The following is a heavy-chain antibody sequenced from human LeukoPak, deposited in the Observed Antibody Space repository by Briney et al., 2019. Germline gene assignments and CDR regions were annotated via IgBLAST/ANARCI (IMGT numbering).Heavy chain of an antibody. CDR1: GYSIRSGHY. CDR2: INHSGIT. Sequence: PAEALSLTWAVSGYSIRSGHYWGWIRQSPGKGLEWIGSINHSGITEYNPSLKSRVTLSVDTSKNQFSLQLRSVTAADRALYYCARSGDYIKEGFDYWGQGTQVTVSS. D-gene: IGHD3-22*01. CDR3: ARSGDYIKEGFDY. V-gene: IGHV4-38-2*01. J-gene: IGHJ4*02.